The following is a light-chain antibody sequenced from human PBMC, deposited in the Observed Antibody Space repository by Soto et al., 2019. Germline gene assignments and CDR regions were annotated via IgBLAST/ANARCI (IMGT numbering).Light chain of an antibody. CDR3: SSFAGSYPEV. CDR1: SSDVGGYNY. V-gene: IGLV2-11*01. J-gene: IGLJ2*01. CDR2: DVN. Sequence: QSALTQPRSVSGSLGQSVTISCTGTSSDVGGYNYVSWYQQHPGKAPKLMIYDVNQRPSGVPDRFSGSKSGYTASLTISGLQAEDEADYYCSSFAGSYPEVFGGGTKVTVL.